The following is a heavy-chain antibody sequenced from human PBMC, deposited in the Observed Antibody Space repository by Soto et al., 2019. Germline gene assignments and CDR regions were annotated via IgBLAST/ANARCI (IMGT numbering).Heavy chain of an antibody. D-gene: IGHD5-18*01. Sequence: QVQLQESGPGLVKPSQTLSLTCTVSGGSISSGGYYWSWIRQHPGKGLEWIGYIYYSGSTYYNPSLKSRVTISVDTSKNQYSLKLSSVTAADTGVYYCARELKEVDTAMVWGWFDPWGQGTLVTVSS. J-gene: IGHJ5*02. CDR3: ARELKEVDTAMVWGWFDP. CDR2: IYYSGST. V-gene: IGHV4-31*03. CDR1: GGSISSGGYY.